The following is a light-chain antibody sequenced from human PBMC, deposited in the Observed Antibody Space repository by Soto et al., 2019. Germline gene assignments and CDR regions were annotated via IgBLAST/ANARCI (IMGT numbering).Light chain of an antibody. CDR3: AAWDDSLSAGVV. V-gene: IGLV1-47*01. Sequence: QPVLTQPPSASGTPGQRVTISCSGSSSNIGSNYVYWYQQLPGTAPKLLIYRNNQRPSGVPDRFSGSKSGTSASLAISGLRSEDEADYYCAAWDDSLSAGVVFGGWTKLTVL. J-gene: IGLJ2*01. CDR1: SSNIGSNY. CDR2: RNN.